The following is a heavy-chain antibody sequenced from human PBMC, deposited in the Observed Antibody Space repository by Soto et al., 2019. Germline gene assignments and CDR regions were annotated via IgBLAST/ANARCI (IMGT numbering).Heavy chain of an antibody. D-gene: IGHD1-26*01. J-gene: IGHJ4*02. CDR1: GFTVSSSN. Sequence: GGSLRLSCAASGFTVSSSNMRWVRQAPGKGLEWVSLIYSGGSTYYADSVKGRFTISRDNSKNTLFLQMNSVRVDDTAMYYCARESSSGNSYFDYWGRGTLVTVSS. CDR3: ARESSSGNSYFDY. CDR2: IYSGGST. V-gene: IGHV3-66*01.